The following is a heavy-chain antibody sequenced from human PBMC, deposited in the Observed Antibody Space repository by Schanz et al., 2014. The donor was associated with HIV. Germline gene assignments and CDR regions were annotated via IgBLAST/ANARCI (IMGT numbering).Heavy chain of an antibody. CDR1: GFTFRHYA. CDR2: ISYDGSNK. Sequence: QVQLVESGGGVVQPGRSLRLSCAASGFTFRHYAIHWVRQAPGKGLEWVAVISYDGSNKNYADSVKGRFTISRDNSKNTLYLQMNSLRAEDTAVYYCARVANWDYYGMDVWGRGTTVTVSS. CDR3: ARVANWDYYGMDV. D-gene: IGHD3-16*01. J-gene: IGHJ6*02. V-gene: IGHV3-30-3*01.